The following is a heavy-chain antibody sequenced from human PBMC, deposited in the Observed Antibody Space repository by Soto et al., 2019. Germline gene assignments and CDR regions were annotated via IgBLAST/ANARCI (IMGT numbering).Heavy chain of an antibody. CDR2: IYHSGST. V-gene: IGHV4-38-2*02. CDR3: ARDQLDIVVVPAAISYGMDV. CDR1: DYSISSGYY. J-gene: IGHJ6*02. Sequence: SETLSLTCAVSDYSISSGYYWGWVRQPPGKGLEWIGSIYHSGSTYYNPSLKSRVTISVDTSKNQFSLKLSSVTAADTAAYYCARDQLDIVVVPAAISYGMDVWGQGTTATVSS. D-gene: IGHD2-2*01.